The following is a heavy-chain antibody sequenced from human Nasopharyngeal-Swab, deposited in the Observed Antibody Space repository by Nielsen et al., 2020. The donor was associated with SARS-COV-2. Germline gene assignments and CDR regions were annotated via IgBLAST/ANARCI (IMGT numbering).Heavy chain of an antibody. D-gene: IGHD3-3*01. CDR2: ISGSGGST. V-gene: IGHV3-23*01. Sequence: VGQAPRRGVGWVSAISGSGGSTYYADSVKGRFTISRDNSKNTLYLQMNSLRAEDTAVYYCARDRYDFWSGYYTPYYYYYGMDVWGQGTTVTVSS. J-gene: IGHJ6*02. CDR3: ARDRYDFWSGYYTPYYYYYGMDV.